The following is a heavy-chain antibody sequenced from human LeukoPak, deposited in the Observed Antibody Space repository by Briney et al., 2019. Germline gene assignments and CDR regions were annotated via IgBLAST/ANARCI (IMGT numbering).Heavy chain of an antibody. J-gene: IGHJ5*02. CDR2: IYYSGST. V-gene: IGHV4-31*03. CDR1: GGSISSGGYY. CDR3: AREAITMVRGAPTFDP. D-gene: IGHD3-10*01. Sequence: PSETLSLTCTVSGGSISSGGYYWSWIRQHPGKGLEWIGYIYYSGSTYYNPSLKSRVTISVDTSKNQFSLKLSPVTAADTAVYYCAREAITMVRGAPTFDPWGQGTLVTVSS.